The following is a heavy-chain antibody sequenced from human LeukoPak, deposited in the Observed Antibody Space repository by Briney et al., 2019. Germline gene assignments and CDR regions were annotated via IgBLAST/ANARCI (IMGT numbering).Heavy chain of an antibody. V-gene: IGHV3-23*01. Sequence: AGGSLRLSCAASGFIFSSYAMSWVRQAPGKGLEWVSAISGRTGGTYYADSVKGRFTISRDNSKSTLYLQMDSLRAEDTAVYYCAKCGNSGCHLIDYWGQGTLVTVSS. CDR2: ISGRTGGT. CDR1: GFIFSSYA. D-gene: IGHD5-12*01. J-gene: IGHJ4*02. CDR3: AKCGNSGCHLIDY.